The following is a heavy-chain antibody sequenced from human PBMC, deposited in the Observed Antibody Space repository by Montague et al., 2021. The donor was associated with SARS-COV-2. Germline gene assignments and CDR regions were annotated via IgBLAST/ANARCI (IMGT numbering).Heavy chain of an antibody. V-gene: IGHV4-59*08. CDR2: IYYTGST. D-gene: IGHD3-9*01. J-gene: IGHJ3*02. Sequence: SETLSLTCEVSGGSISSYYWTWIRQPPGKGLEWLGHIYYTGSTKYNPSLRSRVTISVDTSKNQFSLKLSSVTAADTAVYYCATYYDILTGYYIDAFDIWGQGTMVTVSS. CDR1: GGSISSYY. CDR3: ATYYDILTGYYIDAFDI.